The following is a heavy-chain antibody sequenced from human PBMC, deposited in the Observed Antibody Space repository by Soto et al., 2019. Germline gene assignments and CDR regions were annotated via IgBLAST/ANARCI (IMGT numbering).Heavy chain of an antibody. CDR3: AREGNLGRWIQPLDS. CDR1: GDSLSSYS. Sequence: SETLSPTCTFSGDSLSSYSWSWVRPPPGKGLEWIGNIHYNGNTKYSPSLKSRVTMSVDTSKNHFSLKLISVTTADTAVYFCAREGNLGRWIQPLDSWGQGTLVTVSS. CDR2: IHYNGNT. V-gene: IGHV4-59*01. D-gene: IGHD2-2*03. J-gene: IGHJ4*02.